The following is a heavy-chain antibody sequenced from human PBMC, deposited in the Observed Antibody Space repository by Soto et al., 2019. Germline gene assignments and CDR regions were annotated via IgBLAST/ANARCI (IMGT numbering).Heavy chain of an antibody. J-gene: IGHJ6*02. CDR2: ISSSSSYI. CDR3: ARGARSSLVATIDEFYYGMDV. CDR1: GFTFSSYG. Sequence: PGGSLRLSCAASGFTFSSYGMNWVRQAPGKGLEWVSSISSSSSYIYYADSVKGRFTISRDNAKNSLYLQMNSLRAEDTAVYYCARGARSSLVATIDEFYYGMDVWGQGTTVTVS. D-gene: IGHD5-12*01. V-gene: IGHV3-21*01.